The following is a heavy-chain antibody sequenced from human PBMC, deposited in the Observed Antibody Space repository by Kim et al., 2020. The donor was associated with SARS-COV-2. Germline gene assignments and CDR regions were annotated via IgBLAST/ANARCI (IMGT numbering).Heavy chain of an antibody. CDR2: ISYEGSTQ. CDR3: ARNLVGDTDLGP. V-gene: IGHV3-30*03. J-gene: IGHJ5*02. D-gene: IGHD1-26*01. CDR1: GFTSSSHV. Sequence: GGSLRLSCAASGFTSSSHVMHWVRQAPGKGLEWVALISYEGSTQRYTDSVKGRFTVSRDNSKNILFLQMNSLRPEDTAVYYCARNLVGDTDLGPWGQGTLVTVSS.